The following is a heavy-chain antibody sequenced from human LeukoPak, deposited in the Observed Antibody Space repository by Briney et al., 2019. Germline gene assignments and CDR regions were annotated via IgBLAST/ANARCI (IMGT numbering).Heavy chain of an antibody. CDR3: ARAQDYGDYRGATFDI. Sequence: PSETLSLTCAVYGGSFSGYYWSWIRQPPGKGLEWIGEINHSGSTNYNPSLKSRVTISVDTSKNQFSLKLSSVTAADTAVYYCARAQDYGDYRGATFDIWGQGTMLTVSS. J-gene: IGHJ3*02. V-gene: IGHV4-34*01. CDR2: INHSGST. CDR1: GGSFSGYY. D-gene: IGHD4-17*01.